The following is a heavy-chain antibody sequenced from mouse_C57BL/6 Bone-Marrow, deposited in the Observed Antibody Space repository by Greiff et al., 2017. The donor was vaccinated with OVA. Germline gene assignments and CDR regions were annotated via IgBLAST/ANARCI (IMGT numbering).Heavy chain of an antibody. D-gene: IGHD6-5*01. CDR2: VYPYNGGT. CDR1: GFTFTDYY. J-gene: IGHJ1*03. CDR3: ARVDPPNYGYFDV. V-gene: IGHV1-36*01. Sequence: VQLKQSGPVLVKPGPSVKISCKASGFTFTDYYMHWVKQSHGKSLEWIGLVYPYNGGTSYNQKFKGKATLTVDTSSSTAYMELNSLTSEDSAVYYCARVDPPNYGYFDVWGTGTTVTVSS.